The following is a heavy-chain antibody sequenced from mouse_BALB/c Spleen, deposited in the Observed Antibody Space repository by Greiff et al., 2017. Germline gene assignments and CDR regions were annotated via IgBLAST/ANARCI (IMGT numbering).Heavy chain of an antibody. D-gene: IGHD2-12*01. CDR1: GFNIKDTY. CDR3: ARAYYRAMDY. V-gene: IGHV14-3*02. J-gene: IGHJ4*01. CDR2: IDPANGNT. Sequence: EVQLQPSGAELVKPGASVKLSCTASGFNIKDTYMHWVKQRPEQGLEWIGRIDPANGNTKYDPKFQGKATITADTSSNTAYLQLSSLTSEDTAVYYCARAYYRAMDYWGQGTSVTVTS.